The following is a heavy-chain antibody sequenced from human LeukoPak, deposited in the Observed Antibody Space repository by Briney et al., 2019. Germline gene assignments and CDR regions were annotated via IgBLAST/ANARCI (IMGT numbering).Heavy chain of an antibody. D-gene: IGHD1-26*01. CDR3: ARGVGATGGDY. CDR1: GGTFSSYA. CDR2: IIPILGTA. J-gene: IGHJ4*02. V-gene: IGHV1-69*05. Sequence: ASVKVSCKASGGTFSSYAISWVRQAPGQGLEWMGGIIPILGTANYAQKFQGRVTITTDESTSTAYMELSSLRSEDTAVYYCARGVGATGGDYWGQGTLVTVSS.